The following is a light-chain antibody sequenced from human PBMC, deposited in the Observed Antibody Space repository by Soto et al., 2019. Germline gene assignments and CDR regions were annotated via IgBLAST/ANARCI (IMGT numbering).Light chain of an antibody. J-gene: IGKJ4*01. CDR3: HQYGSLPLT. V-gene: IGKV3-20*01. CDR1: QTISSIN. CDR2: GTS. Sequence: EIVLTQSPGTLSLSPGVRATLSCRASQTISSINLAWYQQKPGQAPRLLIYGTSNRAAGIPDRFRGSGSGTDFTLTISRLEPEDFVVYYCHQYGSLPLTFGGGAKVEIK.